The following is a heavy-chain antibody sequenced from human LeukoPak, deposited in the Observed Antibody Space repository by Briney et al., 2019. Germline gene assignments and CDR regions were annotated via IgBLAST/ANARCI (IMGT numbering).Heavy chain of an antibody. D-gene: IGHD1-26*01. CDR2: IYYSGST. CDR3: ARTSGSYPFDS. Sequence: SETLSLTCTVSGGSVMSYYWTWVRQPPGKGLEWVGYIYYSGSTNYNPDLKSLVTTSIDTSRDQFSLKLHSVTAPDTAVYYCARTSGSYPFDSWGQGALVTVSS. CDR1: GGSVMSYY. J-gene: IGHJ4*02. V-gene: IGHV4-59*08.